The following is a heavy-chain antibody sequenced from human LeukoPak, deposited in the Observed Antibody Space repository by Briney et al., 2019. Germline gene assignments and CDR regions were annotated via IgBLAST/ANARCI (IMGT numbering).Heavy chain of an antibody. CDR1: GGTFSSYA. V-gene: IGHV1-69*13. J-gene: IGHJ4*02. D-gene: IGHD2-8*02. CDR3: ARDGGWWRFDF. CDR2: IIPIFGTA. Sequence: ASVKVSCKASGGTFSSYAISWVRQAPGQGLEWMGGIIPIFGTANYAQKFQGRVTITADESTSTAYMELSSLRSEDTAMYYCARDGGWWRFDFWGQGALVTVSS.